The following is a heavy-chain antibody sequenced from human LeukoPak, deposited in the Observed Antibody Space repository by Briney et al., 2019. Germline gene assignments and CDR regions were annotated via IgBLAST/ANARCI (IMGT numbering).Heavy chain of an antibody. J-gene: IGHJ1*01. CDR1: GGSFSGYY. Sequence: SETLSLTCAVYGGSFSGYYWSWIRQPPGKGLEWIGEINHSGSTNYNPSLKSRVTISVDTSKNQFSLKLSPVTAADTAVYYCARAGARYCSGGSCYSHFQHWGQGTLGTVSS. D-gene: IGHD2-15*01. CDR2: INHSGST. CDR3: ARAGARYCSGGSCYSHFQH. V-gene: IGHV4-34*01.